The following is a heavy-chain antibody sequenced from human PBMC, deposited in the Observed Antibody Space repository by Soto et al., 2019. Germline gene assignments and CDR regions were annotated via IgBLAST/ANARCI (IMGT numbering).Heavy chain of an antibody. D-gene: IGHD2-15*01. CDR2: IYYSGST. J-gene: IGHJ4*02. V-gene: IGHV4-61*01. Sequence: PSEHLSLTCSVSGASVSIGNDSCSWIRQPPGKGLEWIGYIYYSGSTNYNPSLKSRVTISVDTSKNQFSLKLSSVTAADTAVYYCARGGVVVVAAPLDDWGQGTLVTVSS. CDR1: GASVSIGNDS. CDR3: ARGGVVVVAAPLDD.